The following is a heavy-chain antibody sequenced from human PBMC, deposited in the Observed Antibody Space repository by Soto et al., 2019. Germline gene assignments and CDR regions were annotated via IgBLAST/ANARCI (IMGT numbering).Heavy chain of an antibody. J-gene: IGHJ4*02. CDR2: IWYDGSNK. V-gene: IGHV3-33*01. CDR3: ARDQARYSSGWSFDY. D-gene: IGHD6-19*01. CDR1: GFTFSSYG. Sequence: PGGSLRLSCAASGFTFSSYGMHWVRQAPGKGLEWVAVIWYDGSNKYYADSVKGRFTISRDNSKNTLYLQMNSLRAEDTAVYYCARDQARYSSGWSFDYWGQGTLVTVSS.